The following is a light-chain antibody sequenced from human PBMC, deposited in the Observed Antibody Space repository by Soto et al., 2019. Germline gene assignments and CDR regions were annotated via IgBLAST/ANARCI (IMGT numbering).Light chain of an antibody. CDR1: QSISRW. V-gene: IGKV1-5*01. J-gene: IGKJ1*01. CDR3: QQYNSYPWT. Sequence: DIQMTQSPSTLSASVGDRVTITCRASQSISRWLAWYPQKPGKAPKLLIHDATILESGVPSRFSGSGSGTELTLTISSLQPDDSAAYYCQQYNSYPWTFGQGTKVEIK. CDR2: DAT.